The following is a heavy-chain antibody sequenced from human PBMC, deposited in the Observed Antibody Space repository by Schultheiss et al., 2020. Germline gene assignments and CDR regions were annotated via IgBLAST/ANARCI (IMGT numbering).Heavy chain of an antibody. CDR2: ISYDGSNK. CDR1: GFTFSSYA. CDR3: ARDRHGDYVFGVVQDY. D-gene: IGHD4-17*01. Sequence: GGSLRLSCAASGFTFSSYAMHWVRQAPGKGLEWVAVISYDGSNKYYADSVKGRFTISRDNSKNTLYLQMNSLRAEDTAVYYCARDRHGDYVFGVVQDYWGQGTLVTVS. J-gene: IGHJ4*02. V-gene: IGHV3-30-3*01.